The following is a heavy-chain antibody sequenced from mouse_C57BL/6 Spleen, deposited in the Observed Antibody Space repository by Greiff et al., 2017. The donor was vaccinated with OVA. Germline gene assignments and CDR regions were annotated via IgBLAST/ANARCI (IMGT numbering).Heavy chain of an antibody. Sequence: VQLQQPGAELVKPGASVKLSCKASGYTFTSYWMQWVKQRPGQGLEWIGEIDPSDSYTNYNQKFKGKATLTVDTSSSTAYMQLSSLTSEDSAVYYCASLPGDYWGQGTTLTVSS. J-gene: IGHJ2*01. CDR1: GYTFTSYW. V-gene: IGHV1-50*01. CDR3: ASLPGDY. CDR2: IDPSDSYT.